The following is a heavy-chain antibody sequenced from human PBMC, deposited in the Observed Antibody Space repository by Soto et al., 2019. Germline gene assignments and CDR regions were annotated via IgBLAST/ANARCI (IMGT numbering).Heavy chain of an antibody. J-gene: IGHJ4*02. CDR3: ARAVAVAADFDY. CDR2: INAGNGNT. V-gene: IGHV1-3*05. CDR1: GYTFTSYA. D-gene: IGHD6-19*01. Sequence: QVQLVQSGAEEKKPGASVKVSCKASGYTFTSYAMHWVRQAPGQRLEWMEWINAGNGNTKYSQKFQGRVTIIRDTSASTAYMELSSLRSEDTAVYYCARAVAVAADFDYWGQGTLVTVSS.